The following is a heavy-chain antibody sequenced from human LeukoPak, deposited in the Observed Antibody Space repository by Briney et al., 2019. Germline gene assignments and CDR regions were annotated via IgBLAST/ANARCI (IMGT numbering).Heavy chain of an antibody. Sequence: SETLSLTCTVSGGSISSYYWSWIRQPPGKGLEWIGYIYYSGSTNYNPSLKSRVTISVDTSKNQFSLKLSSVTAADTAVYYCARQSEDIVVVPAAQAGYYFDYWGQGALVTVSS. D-gene: IGHD2-2*01. CDR1: GGSISSYY. CDR3: ARQSEDIVVVPAAQAGYYFDY. CDR2: IYYSGST. J-gene: IGHJ4*02. V-gene: IGHV4-59*08.